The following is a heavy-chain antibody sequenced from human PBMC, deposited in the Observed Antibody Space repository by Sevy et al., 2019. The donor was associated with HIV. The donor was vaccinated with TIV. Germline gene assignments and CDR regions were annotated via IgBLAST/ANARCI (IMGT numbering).Heavy chain of an antibody. CDR3: ARGAPPYYYGSGSYFVY. J-gene: IGHJ4*02. CDR1: GFTFSSYS. Sequence: GGSLRLSCAASGFTFSSYSMNWVRQAPGKGLEWVSYISSSSSTIYYADSVKGRFTISRDNAKNSLYLQMNSLRDEDTAVCYCARGAPPYYYGSGSYFVYWGQGTLVTVSS. D-gene: IGHD3-10*01. V-gene: IGHV3-48*02. CDR2: ISSSSSTI.